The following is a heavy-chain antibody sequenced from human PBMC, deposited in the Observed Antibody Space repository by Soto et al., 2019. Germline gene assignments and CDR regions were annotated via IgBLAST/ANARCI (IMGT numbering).Heavy chain of an antibody. CDR2: IYYSGTT. D-gene: IGHD2-21*02. Sequence: PSETLSLTCTVSGAPISSSDYYWGWVRQTPGKGLDWIGNIYYSGTTYYNPSLKSRVTISVDTSKNQLSLKLNSVTAGDTAVYYCARFLVPASRNTDLDYWGQGTLVTVSS. CDR3: ARFLVPASRNTDLDY. V-gene: IGHV4-39*01. CDR1: GAPISSSDYY. J-gene: IGHJ4*02.